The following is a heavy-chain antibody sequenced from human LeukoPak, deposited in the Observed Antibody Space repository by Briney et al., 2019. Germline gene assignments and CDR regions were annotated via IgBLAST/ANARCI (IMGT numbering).Heavy chain of an antibody. CDR1: GFTFSSYG. V-gene: IGHV3-30*02. CDR2: IRYDGSNK. CDR3: AKVRDIVVVVAASPFDY. J-gene: IGHJ4*02. Sequence: PGGSLRLSCAASGFTFSSYGMHWVRQAPGKGLEWVAFIRYDGSNKYYADSVKGRFTISRDNSKNTLYLQMNSLRAEDTAVYYCAKVRDIVVVVAASPFDYWGQGTLVTVSS. D-gene: IGHD2-15*01.